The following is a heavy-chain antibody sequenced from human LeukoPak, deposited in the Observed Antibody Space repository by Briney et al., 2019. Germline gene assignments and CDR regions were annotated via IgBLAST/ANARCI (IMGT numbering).Heavy chain of an antibody. D-gene: IGHD4-11*01. J-gene: IGHJ4*02. V-gene: IGHV4-61*02. CDR2: IYTSGST. CDR3: ARDSTAYYNNYPEGYFDY. Sequence: PSQTLSLTCTVSGGSISSGSYYWSWIRQPAGKGLEWIGRIYTSGSTNYNPSLKSRVTISVDTSKNQFSLKLSSVTAADTAVYYCARDSTAYYNNYPEGYFDYWGQGTLVTVSS. CDR1: GGSISSGSYY.